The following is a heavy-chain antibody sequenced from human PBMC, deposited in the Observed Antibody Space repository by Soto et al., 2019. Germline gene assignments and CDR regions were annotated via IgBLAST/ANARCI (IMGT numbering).Heavy chain of an antibody. J-gene: IGHJ3*02. V-gene: IGHV3-21*01. D-gene: IGHD1-20*01. CDR2: ISASSSSI. CDR3: VRDAYNRDAFDI. CDR1: GFNFITFS. Sequence: DVQLVESGGGLVKPGGSLRLSCAASGFNFITFSMNWVRQAPGKGLEWVSSISASSSSIYYAESVKSRFTVSRDNAKNSLYLQMNSLTAEDTALYYCVRDAYNRDAFDIWGQGTTVTVSS.